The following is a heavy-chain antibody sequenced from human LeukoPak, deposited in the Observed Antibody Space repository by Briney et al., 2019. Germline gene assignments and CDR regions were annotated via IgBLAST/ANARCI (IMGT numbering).Heavy chain of an antibody. Sequence: GGSLRLSCAASGFTLSSYAMSELRQAPGKGLAWVSLITSDSESTYYADSVKGRFTISRDNSKNSLYLQMNSLKAEDTAVYYCANWRGGQYYFEYWGQGTLVAVSS. CDR2: ITSDSEST. CDR3: ANWRGGQYYFEY. D-gene: IGHD3-10*01. J-gene: IGHJ4*02. V-gene: IGHV3-23*01. CDR1: GFTLSSYA.